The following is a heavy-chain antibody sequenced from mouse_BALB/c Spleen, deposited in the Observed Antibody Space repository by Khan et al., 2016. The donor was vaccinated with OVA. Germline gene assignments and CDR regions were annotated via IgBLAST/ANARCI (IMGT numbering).Heavy chain of an antibody. CDR2: IYPGNRDT. J-gene: IGHJ3*01. CDR1: GYIFTSYW. CDR3: TRWGYWFAY. V-gene: IGHV1-5*01. Sequence: EVQLQQSGTVLARPGASVKMSCKASGYIFTSYWMHWVKQRPGQGLEWIGAIYPGNRDTNYNQKFKGKAKLTAVTSTSTAYMELSSLTNEDAAVYYWTRWGYWFAYWGQGTLVTVSA. D-gene: IGHD3-1*01.